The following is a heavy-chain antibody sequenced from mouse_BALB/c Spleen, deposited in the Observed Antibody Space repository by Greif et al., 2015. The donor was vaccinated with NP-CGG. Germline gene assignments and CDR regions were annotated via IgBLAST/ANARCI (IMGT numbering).Heavy chain of an antibody. J-gene: IGHJ4*01. CDR3: ARRTGTEAMDY. CDR1: GYTFTDYY. D-gene: IGHD4-1*01. Sequence: QVQLKQSGPELVKPGASVKISCKASGYTFTDYYINWVKQKPGQGLEWIGWIYPGSGNTKYNEKFKGKATLTVDTSSSTAYRQLSSLTSEDTTVYFCARRTGTEAMDYWGQGTSVTVSS. V-gene: IGHV1-84*02. CDR2: IYPGSGNT.